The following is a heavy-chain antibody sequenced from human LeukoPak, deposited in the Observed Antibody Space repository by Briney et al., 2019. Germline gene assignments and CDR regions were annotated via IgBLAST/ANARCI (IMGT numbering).Heavy chain of an antibody. V-gene: IGHV3-30-3*01. Sequence: GGSLRLSCEASGFKFSDYSMSWVRQAPGKGLEWVAVISYDGSNKYYADSVKGRFTISRDNSKNTLYLQMNSLRAEDTAVYYCARDWGEPGSDYWGQGTLVTVSS. CDR2: ISYDGSNK. CDR1: GFKFSDYS. D-gene: IGHD3-16*01. CDR3: ARDWGEPGSDY. J-gene: IGHJ4*02.